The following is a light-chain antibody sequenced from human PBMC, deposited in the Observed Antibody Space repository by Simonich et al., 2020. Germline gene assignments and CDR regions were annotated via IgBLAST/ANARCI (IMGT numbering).Light chain of an antibody. V-gene: IGLV2-14*01. CDR2: EVS. CDR3: SSYTSGSTLV. CDR1: ISDVGGYNY. J-gene: IGLJ2*01. Sequence: QSALTQPASVSGAPGQSITISCTGTISDVGGYNYVSWYQQHPGKAPKLMSYEVSKRPSGVSTLFSGSKSGNTASLTISGLQAEDEADYYCSSYTSGSTLVFGGGTKLTVL.